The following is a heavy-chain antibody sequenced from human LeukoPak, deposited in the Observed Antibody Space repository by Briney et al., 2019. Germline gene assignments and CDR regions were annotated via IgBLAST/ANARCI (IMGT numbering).Heavy chain of an antibody. J-gene: IGHJ6*02. CDR3: ATVDMDV. Sequence: ASVKVSCKVSGNTLTELSMHWVRQVAGKGLEWMGGFYPEDGETIYAQRLQGRVTMTEDTSTDTAYMELSSLRSEDTAVYYCATVDMDVWGQGTTVTVSS. V-gene: IGHV1-24*01. CDR2: FYPEDGET. CDR1: GNTLTELS.